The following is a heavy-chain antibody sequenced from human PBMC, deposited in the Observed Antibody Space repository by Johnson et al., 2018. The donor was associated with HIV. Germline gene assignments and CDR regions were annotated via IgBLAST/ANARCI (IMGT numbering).Heavy chain of an antibody. CDR2: IYSGGST. Sequence: MQLVESGGGLVQPGGSLRLSCAASGFSVSNNYMSWVRQAPGKGLEWVSVIYSGGSTYYADSVKGRFTIYRDNSKNTLYLQMNSLRAEDTAVYYCARDHYDDSSGYHEGDSFDIWGQGTMVTVSS. J-gene: IGHJ3*02. V-gene: IGHV3-66*01. CDR1: GFSVSNNY. CDR3: ARDHYDDSSGYHEGDSFDI. D-gene: IGHD3-22*01.